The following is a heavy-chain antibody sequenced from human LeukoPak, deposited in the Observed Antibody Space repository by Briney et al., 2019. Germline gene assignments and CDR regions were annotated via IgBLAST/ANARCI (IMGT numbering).Heavy chain of an antibody. CDR1: GFTFTKFW. J-gene: IGHJ4*02. Sequence: GGSLRLSCAASGFTFTKFWMSWVRQAPGKGLEWVANIQEDGKKENYVDSAKGRFTISRDNAKNSVYLQMNSLRVEDTAVYYCAKDIVGGGDDYWGQGTLVTVSS. D-gene: IGHD2-21*02. CDR2: IQEDGKKE. V-gene: IGHV3-7*01. CDR3: AKDIVGGGDDY.